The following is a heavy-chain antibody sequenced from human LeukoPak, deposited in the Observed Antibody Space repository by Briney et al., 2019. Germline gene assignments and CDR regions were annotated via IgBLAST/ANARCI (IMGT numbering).Heavy chain of an antibody. D-gene: IGHD6-19*01. Sequence: GGSLRLSCAASGFDFSTYIRDWVPQTPAKELGRVSYFTRTSGIIYHAESVKGRFTISRDKAKNSVYLQLNSLRAEDTAVYYCARVGRSGWNVYYWGQGTLVTVSS. CDR3: ARVGRSGWNVYY. CDR1: GFDFSTYI. CDR2: FTRTSGII. J-gene: IGHJ4*02. V-gene: IGHV3-48*01.